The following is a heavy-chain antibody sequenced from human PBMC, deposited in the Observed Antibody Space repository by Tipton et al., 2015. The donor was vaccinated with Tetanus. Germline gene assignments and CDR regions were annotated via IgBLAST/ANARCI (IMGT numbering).Heavy chain of an antibody. CDR1: GYTFTSNW. CDR3: VRHSNGWFKPPKVDY. CDR2: IYPGDSDI. D-gene: IGHD6-19*01. Sequence: QLVQSGAEAKKPGESLKISCTTSGYTFTSNWIGWVRQMPGKGLEWMGSIYPGDSDIRYSPSFEGHVTVSVDKSINTAYLQGSSMKASDTARDYCVRHSNGWFKPPKVDYGGQGTQVAVSS. V-gene: IGHV5-51*01. J-gene: IGHJ4*02.